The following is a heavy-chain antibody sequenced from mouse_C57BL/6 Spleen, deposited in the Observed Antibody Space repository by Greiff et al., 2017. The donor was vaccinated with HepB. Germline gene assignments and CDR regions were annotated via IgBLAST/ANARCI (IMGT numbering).Heavy chain of an antibody. V-gene: IGHV1-82*01. CDR2: IYPGDGDT. J-gene: IGHJ3*01. D-gene: IGHD2-4*01. CDR3: AKHDYGTTPFAY. CDR1: GYAFSSSW. Sequence: VQLQQSGPELVKPGASVKISCKASGYAFSSSWMNWVKQRPGKGLEWIGRIYPGDGDTNYNGKFKGKATLTADKSSSTAYMQLSSLTSEDSAVYFCAKHDYGTTPFAYWGQGTLVTVSA.